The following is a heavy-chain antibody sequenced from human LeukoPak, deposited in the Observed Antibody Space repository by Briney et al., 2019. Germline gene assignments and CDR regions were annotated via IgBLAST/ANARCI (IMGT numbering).Heavy chain of an antibody. V-gene: IGHV3-23*01. J-gene: IGHJ4*02. CDR2: ISGSGGST. CDR3: AKVGGSGSYYLMGY. D-gene: IGHD3-10*01. Sequence: PGGSLRLSCAASVFTFSSYAVSWVRQAPGKGREWVCAISGSGGSTYYADSVKGRFTISRDNSKNTLYLQMNSLRAEDTAVYYCAKVGGSGSYYLMGYWGQGTLVTVSS. CDR1: VFTFSSYA.